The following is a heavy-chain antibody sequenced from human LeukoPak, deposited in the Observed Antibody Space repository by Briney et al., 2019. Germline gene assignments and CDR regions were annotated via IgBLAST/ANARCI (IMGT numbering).Heavy chain of an antibody. D-gene: IGHD1-14*01. Sequence: ASVKVSCKASGYTFTSYGISWVRQAPGQGLEWMGWISAYNGNTNYAQKLQGRVTVTTDTSTSTAYMELRSLRSDDTAVYYCARDLWRHSGTANFDYWGQGTLVTVSS. CDR1: GYTFTSYG. CDR3: ARDLWRHSGTANFDY. V-gene: IGHV1-18*01. CDR2: ISAYNGNT. J-gene: IGHJ4*02.